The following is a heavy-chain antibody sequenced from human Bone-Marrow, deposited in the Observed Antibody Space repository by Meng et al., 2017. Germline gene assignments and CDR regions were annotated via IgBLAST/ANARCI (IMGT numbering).Heavy chain of an antibody. D-gene: IGHD5-18*01. V-gene: IGHV1-69*01. Sequence: QVQLVQAGAGGKKPGSSGKVSCKASGGTFSSYAISWVRQAPGQGLEWMGGIIPIFGTANYAQKFQGRVTITADESTSTAYMELSSLRSEDTAVYYCARIPFRRIQGSFWFDPWGQGTLVTGSS. CDR3: ARIPFRRIQGSFWFDP. CDR2: IIPIFGTA. J-gene: IGHJ5*02. CDR1: GGTFSSYA.